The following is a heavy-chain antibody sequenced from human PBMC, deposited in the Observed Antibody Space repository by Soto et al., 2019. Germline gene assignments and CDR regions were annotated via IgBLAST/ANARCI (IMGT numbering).Heavy chain of an antibody. D-gene: IGHD2-2*01. CDR1: GFTFSNYA. CDR2: ISGNGGST. Sequence: EVQLLDSGGGLVQPGGSLRLSCAASGFTFSNYAMSWVRQAPGKGLEWVSTISGNGGSTYYADSVKGRFTISRDNSKNMLFLQINSLRDDDSAVYYCAKRPASFITFDYWGQGTPVTVSS. CDR3: AKRPASFITFDY. V-gene: IGHV3-23*01. J-gene: IGHJ4*02.